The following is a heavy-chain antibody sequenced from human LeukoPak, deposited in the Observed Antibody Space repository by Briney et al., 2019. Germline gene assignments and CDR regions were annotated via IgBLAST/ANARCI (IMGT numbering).Heavy chain of an antibody. CDR2: IYYSGST. D-gene: IGHD3-16*01. Sequence: SETLSLTCTVSGGSISSGDYYWSWIRQPPGKGLEWIGYIYYSGSTYYNPSLKSRVTISVDTSKNQFSLKLSSVTAADTAVYYCARVMTDYYYGMDVWGQGTTVTVSS. CDR1: GGSISSGDYY. J-gene: IGHJ6*02. V-gene: IGHV4-30-4*01. CDR3: ARVMTDYYYGMDV.